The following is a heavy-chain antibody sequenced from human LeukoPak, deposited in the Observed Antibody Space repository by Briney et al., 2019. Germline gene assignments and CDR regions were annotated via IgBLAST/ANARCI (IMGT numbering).Heavy chain of an antibody. CDR1: GGSFSGYY. V-gene: IGHV4-34*01. D-gene: IGHD2-2*02. CDR2: INHSGST. CDR3: ARSQGYCSSTSCYTFGY. Sequence: PSETLSLACAVYGGSFSGYYWSWIRQPPGKGLEWIGEINHSGSTNYNPSLKSRVTISVDTSKNQFSLKLSSVTAADTAVYYCARSQGYCSSTSCYTFGYWGQGTLVTVSS. J-gene: IGHJ4*02.